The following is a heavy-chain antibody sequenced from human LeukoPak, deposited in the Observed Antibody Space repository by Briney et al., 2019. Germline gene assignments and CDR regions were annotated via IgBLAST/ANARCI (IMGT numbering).Heavy chain of an antibody. D-gene: IGHD5/OR15-5a*01. CDR1: GYRFTNYW. V-gene: IGHV5-51*01. CDR2: MHPGESEI. CDR3: AKTIASLGSGARYFDP. J-gene: IGHJ5*02. Sequence: GESLKISCKASGYRFTNYWIPWVRQKPGKGLEWMGIMHPGESEINYSPSFEGKVTISADTSISTAYLEWYSLKASDSAIYYCAKTIASLGSGARYFDPWGQGTMITVS.